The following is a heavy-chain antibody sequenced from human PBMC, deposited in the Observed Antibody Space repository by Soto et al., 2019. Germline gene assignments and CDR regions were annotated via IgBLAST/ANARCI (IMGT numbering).Heavy chain of an antibody. CDR1: GGTFSSYA. J-gene: IGHJ5*02. D-gene: IGHD3-22*01. CDR2: IIPIFGTA. CDR3: ARASQWGYYDSSGYYWNWFDP. Sequence: SVKVSCKASGGTFSSYAISWVRQAPGQGLEWMGGIIPIFGTANYAQKFQGRVTITADKSTSTAYMELSSLRSEDTAVYYCARASQWGYYDSSGYYWNWFDPWGQGTLVTVSS. V-gene: IGHV1-69*06.